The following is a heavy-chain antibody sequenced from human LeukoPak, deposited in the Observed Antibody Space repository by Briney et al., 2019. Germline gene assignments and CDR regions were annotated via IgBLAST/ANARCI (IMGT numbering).Heavy chain of an antibody. D-gene: IGHD3-3*01. CDR1: GGSISSGGYY. V-gene: IGHV4-31*03. CDR2: IYYSGST. J-gene: IGHJ5*02. CDR3: ARVSCDFWSGYYNWFDP. Sequence: SETLSLTCTVSGGSISSGGYYWSWIRQHPGKGLEWIGYIYYSGSTYYNPSLKSRVTISVDTSKNQFSLKLSSVTAADTAVYYCARVSCDFWSGYYNWFDPWGQGTLVTVSS.